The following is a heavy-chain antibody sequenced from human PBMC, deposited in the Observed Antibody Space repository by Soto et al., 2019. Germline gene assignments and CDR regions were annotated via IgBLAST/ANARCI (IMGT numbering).Heavy chain of an antibody. Sequence: ASVKVSCKASGYTFTSYGISWVRQAPGQGLEWMGWISAYNGNTNYAQKLQGRVTMTTDTSTSTAYMELRSLRSDDTAVYYCAREPLYSRSWYAEYFQHWGQGTLVTVSS. CDR2: ISAYNGNT. D-gene: IGHD6-13*01. V-gene: IGHV1-18*01. CDR1: GYTFTSYG. J-gene: IGHJ1*01. CDR3: AREPLYSRSWYAEYFQH.